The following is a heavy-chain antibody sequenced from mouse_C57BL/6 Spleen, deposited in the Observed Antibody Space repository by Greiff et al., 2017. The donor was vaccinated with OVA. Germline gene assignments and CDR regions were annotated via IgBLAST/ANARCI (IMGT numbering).Heavy chain of an antibody. CDR1: GFSFNTYA. D-gene: IGHD1-1*01. CDR3: VRHGYYGHFDY. J-gene: IGHJ2*01. CDR2: IRSKSNNYAT. Sequence: GGGLVQPKGSLKLSCAASGFSFNTYAMNWVRQAPGKGLEWVARIRSKSNNYATYYADSVKDRFTISRDDSESMLYLQMNNLKTEDTAMYYCVRHGYYGHFDYWGQGTTLTVSS. V-gene: IGHV10-1*01.